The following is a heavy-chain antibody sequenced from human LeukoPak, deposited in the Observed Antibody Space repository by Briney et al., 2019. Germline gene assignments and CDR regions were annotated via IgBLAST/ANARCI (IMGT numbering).Heavy chain of an antibody. CDR3: ARAGSIAVAGFDY. D-gene: IGHD6-19*01. CDR1: GDSISNYY. Sequence: SETLSLTCTVSGDSISNYYWSWIRQPAGKGLEWIGRIYTSGSTNYNPSLKSRVTMSVDTSKNQFSLKLSSVTAADTAVYYCARAGSIAVAGFDYWGQGTLVTVSS. V-gene: IGHV4-4*07. J-gene: IGHJ4*02. CDR2: IYTSGST.